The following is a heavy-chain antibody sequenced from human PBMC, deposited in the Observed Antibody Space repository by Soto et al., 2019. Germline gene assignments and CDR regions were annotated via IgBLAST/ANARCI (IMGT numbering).Heavy chain of an antibody. J-gene: IGHJ5*02. CDR2: IYYSGST. CDR1: GGSISSGGYY. CDR3: ARGSYCSGGSCYSGTRVDWFDP. Sequence: KPSETLSLTCTVSGGSISSGGYYWSWIRQHPGKGLEWIGYIYYSGSTYYNPSLKSRVTISVDTSKNQFSLKLSSVTAADTAVYYCARGSYCSGGSCYSGTRVDWFDPWGQGTLVTASS. D-gene: IGHD2-15*01. V-gene: IGHV4-31*03.